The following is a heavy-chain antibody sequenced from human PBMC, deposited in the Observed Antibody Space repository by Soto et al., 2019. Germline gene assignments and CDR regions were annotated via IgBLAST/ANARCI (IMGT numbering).Heavy chain of an antibody. CDR2: IYYSGST. J-gene: IGHJ4*02. CDR3: AGEEERVARHSGY. CDR1: GGSISSYY. D-gene: IGHD2-15*01. Sequence: QVQLQESGPGLVKPSETLSLTCTVSGGSISSYYWSWIRQPPGKGLEWIGYIYYSGSTNYNPFLKSRVTISIDTSKNQFSLKLSSVTAADTAVYYCAGEEERVARHSGYWGQGTLVTVSS. V-gene: IGHV4-59*01.